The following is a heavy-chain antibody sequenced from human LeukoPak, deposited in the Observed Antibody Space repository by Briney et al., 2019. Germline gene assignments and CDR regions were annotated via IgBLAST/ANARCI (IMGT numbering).Heavy chain of an antibody. CDR3: ARALLSYSSDLGPFDP. CDR1: GFTFSSYS. Sequence: GGSLRLSCAASGFTFSSYSMNWVRQAPGKGLEWVSSISSSGSYTYYADSVKGRFTISRDNAKNSLYLQMSSLRAEDTAVYCCARALLSYSSDLGPFDPWGQGTLVTVST. CDR2: ISSSGSYT. J-gene: IGHJ5*02. D-gene: IGHD6-19*01. V-gene: IGHV3-21*01.